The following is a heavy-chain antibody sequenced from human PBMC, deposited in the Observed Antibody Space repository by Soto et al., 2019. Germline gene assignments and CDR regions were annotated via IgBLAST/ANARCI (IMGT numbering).Heavy chain of an antibody. V-gene: IGHV3-23*01. J-gene: IGHJ6*02. CDR2: ISGSGGST. CDR3: AKSVGGYDYVEYYYGMDV. CDR1: GFTFSSYA. Sequence: EVQLLESGGGLVQPGGSLRLSCAASGFTFSSYAMSWVRQAPGKGLEWVSAISGSGGSTYYADSVKGRFTISRDNSKNTLYLQMNSLRAEDTALYYCAKSVGGYDYVEYYYGMDVWGQGTTVTVSS. D-gene: IGHD5-12*01.